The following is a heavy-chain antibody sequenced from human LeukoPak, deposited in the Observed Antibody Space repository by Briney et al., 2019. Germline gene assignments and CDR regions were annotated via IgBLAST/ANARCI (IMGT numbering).Heavy chain of an antibody. CDR2: ISSSGSTI. Sequence: GGSLRLSCAASGFTFSSYEMNWVRQAPGKGLEWVSYISSSGSTIYYADSVKGRFTISRDNAKNSLYLQMNSLRAEDTAVYYCARTSGDGYFDYWGQGTLVTVSS. V-gene: IGHV3-48*03. CDR1: GFTFSSYE. J-gene: IGHJ4*02. CDR3: ARTSGDGYFDY. D-gene: IGHD2-21*01.